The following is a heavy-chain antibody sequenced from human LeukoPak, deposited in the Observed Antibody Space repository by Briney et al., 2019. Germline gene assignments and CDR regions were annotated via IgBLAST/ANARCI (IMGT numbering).Heavy chain of an antibody. D-gene: IGHD3-3*01. Sequence: GGSLRLSCAASGFTFSDYYMSWIRQAPGKGLEWVANIKQDGSEKYYVDSVKGRFPISRDNAKNSLYLQMNSLRDEDTAVYYCARQCDFWSGFGYYYYMDVWGKGTTVTVSS. J-gene: IGHJ6*03. CDR2: IKQDGSEK. CDR3: ARQCDFWSGFGYYYYMDV. V-gene: IGHV3-7*01. CDR1: GFTFSDYY.